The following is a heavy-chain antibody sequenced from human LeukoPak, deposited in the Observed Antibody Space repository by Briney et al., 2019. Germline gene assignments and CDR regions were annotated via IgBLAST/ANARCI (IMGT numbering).Heavy chain of an antibody. CDR1: GGTFSSYA. Sequence: GSSVKVSCKASGGTFSSYAISWVRQAPGQGLEWMGGIIPIFGTANYAQKFQGRVTITTDESTSTAYMELSSLRSEDTAVYYCARVVVVAATLRHNWFDPWGQGTLVTVSS. J-gene: IGHJ5*02. CDR2: IIPIFGTA. V-gene: IGHV1-69*05. CDR3: ARVVVVAATLRHNWFDP. D-gene: IGHD2-15*01.